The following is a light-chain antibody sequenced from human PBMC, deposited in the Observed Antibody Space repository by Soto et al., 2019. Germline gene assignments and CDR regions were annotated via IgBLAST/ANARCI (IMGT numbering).Light chain of an antibody. Sequence: ENVLTQSPVTLSLSPGERATLSCRASQSVKSYLAWYQQKPGQAPRLLIYDASNRAAGIPARFSGSGSGTDFTLTIISLDPEDFAVYYCQSRSSWPPVLTFGGGTKVEIK. CDR1: QSVKSY. V-gene: IGKV3-11*01. CDR2: DAS. J-gene: IGKJ4*01. CDR3: QSRSSWPPVLT.